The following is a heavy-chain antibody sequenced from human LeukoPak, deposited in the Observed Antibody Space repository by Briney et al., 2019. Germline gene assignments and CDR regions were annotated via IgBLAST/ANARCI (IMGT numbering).Heavy chain of an antibody. Sequence: SETLSRTCTVSGGSINNYYWSWIRQPPGRGLEWLGYIYYNGVTNYNPSLKSRLTISVDTSKNQFSLKLTSVTAADTAIYYCARLHALRAEEFDPWGQGTLVTVSS. V-gene: IGHV4-59*01. J-gene: IGHJ5*02. D-gene: IGHD3-16*01. CDR1: GGSINNYY. CDR3: ARLHALRAEEFDP. CDR2: IYYNGVT.